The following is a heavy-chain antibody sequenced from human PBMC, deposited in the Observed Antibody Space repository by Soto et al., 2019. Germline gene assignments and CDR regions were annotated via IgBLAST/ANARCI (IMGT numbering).Heavy chain of an antibody. J-gene: IGHJ5*02. Sequence: QLQLQESGAGLVKPSETLSVTCTVSGGSISSSNYYWGWIRQPPWKGLEWIGSIYYSGSTHYNPSLKSRVTISVDTSRNQFSLMLSSVTAADTAVYYCARNASIPAAIIARWAQEGTKYNCIDLWGQGTLVTVSS. CDR2: IYYSGST. CDR3: ARNASIPAAIIARWAQEGTKYNCIDL. V-gene: IGHV4-39*01. D-gene: IGHD6-13*01. CDR1: GGSISSSNYY.